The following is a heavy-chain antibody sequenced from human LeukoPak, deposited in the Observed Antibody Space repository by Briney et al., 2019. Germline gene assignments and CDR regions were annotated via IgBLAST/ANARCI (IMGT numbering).Heavy chain of an antibody. D-gene: IGHD6-19*01. CDR2: INHSGST. CDR1: GGSFSGYY. J-gene: IGHJ3*02. Sequence: SETLSLTCAVYGGSFSGYYWSWIRQPPGKGLEWIGEINHSGSTNYNPSLKSRVTISVDTSKNQFSLKLSSVTAADTAVYYCARGYSSGWYRHAFDIWGQGTMVTVSS. CDR3: ARGYSSGWYRHAFDI. V-gene: IGHV4-34*01.